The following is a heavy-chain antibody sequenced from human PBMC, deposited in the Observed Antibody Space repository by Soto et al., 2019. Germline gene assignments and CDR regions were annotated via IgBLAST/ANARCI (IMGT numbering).Heavy chain of an antibody. J-gene: IGHJ6*02. V-gene: IGHV3-30-3*01. Sequence: QVQLVESGGGVVQPGRSLRLSCAASGFTFSSYAMHWVRQAPGKGLEWVAVISYDGSNRYYADSVKGRFTISRDNSKNTLYLQMNSLRAEDTAVYYCAREWVVTAIRGGYGMDVWGQGTTVTVSS. CDR1: GFTFSSYA. D-gene: IGHD2-21*02. CDR3: AREWVVTAIRGGYGMDV. CDR2: ISYDGSNR.